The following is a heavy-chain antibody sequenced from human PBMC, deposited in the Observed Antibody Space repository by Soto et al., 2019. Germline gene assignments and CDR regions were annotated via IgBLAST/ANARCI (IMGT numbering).Heavy chain of an antibody. J-gene: IGHJ4*02. CDR3: ARGPTGMIDY. V-gene: IGHV1-8*01. CDR1: GYTFTSYD. Sequence: QVQLVQSGAEVKSPGASVKVSCKASGYTFTSYDINWVRQATGQGFEWMGWMNPKSGGTRYIQKFQGRVTMTRDTSISTAYMELSSLTSEDTAVYYFARGPTGMIDYWGQGTLVTVSS. CDR2: MNPKSGGT.